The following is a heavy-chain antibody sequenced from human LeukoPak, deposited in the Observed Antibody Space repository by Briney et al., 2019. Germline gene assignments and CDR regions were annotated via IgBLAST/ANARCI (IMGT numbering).Heavy chain of an antibody. CDR2: IDGGGGPT. J-gene: IGHJ5*02. V-gene: IGHV3-23*01. Sequence: QAGGSLRLSCAASGFTFRNYAMSWVRQAPGKGLEWVSVIDGGGGPTYYADSVKGRFTISRDNSKNTLYLQMNSLRAEDTAVYYCANEDWFDPWGQGTLVTVSS. CDR3: ANEDWFDP. CDR1: GFTFRNYA.